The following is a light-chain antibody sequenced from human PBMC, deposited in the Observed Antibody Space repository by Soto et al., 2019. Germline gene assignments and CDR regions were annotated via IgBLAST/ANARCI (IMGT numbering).Light chain of an antibody. V-gene: IGKV3-11*01. CDR1: QSVTNY. Sequence: EIFLTQSPDTLSLSPGARATLTCRASQSVTNYIAWYQQRPGQAPRLLIYDASNRATGVPARFSGSRSGTDCTLTISDLEPADFGLYYCQQRLNWPPGVGQGTKVEIK. CDR2: DAS. J-gene: IGKJ1*01. CDR3: QQRLNWPPG.